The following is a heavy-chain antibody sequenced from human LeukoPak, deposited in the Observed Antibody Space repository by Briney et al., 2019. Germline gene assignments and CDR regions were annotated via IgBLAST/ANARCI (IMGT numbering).Heavy chain of an antibody. CDR1: GYDFSHLW. CDR3: ARHAFQHPDR. Sequence: GESLKISCKGSGYDFSHLWIGWVRQMPGKGLEWMGIIYPGDSDTRYSPSFQGQVTISADKSISTAYLQWSSLKASDTAMYYCARHAFQHPDRWGQGTLVTVSS. D-gene: IGHD1-14*01. J-gene: IGHJ4*02. CDR2: IYPGDSDT. V-gene: IGHV5-51*01.